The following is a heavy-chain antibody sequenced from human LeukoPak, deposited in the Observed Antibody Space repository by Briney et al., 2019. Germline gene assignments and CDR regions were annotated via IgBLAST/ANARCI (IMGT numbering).Heavy chain of an antibody. CDR2: INSDGSST. Sequence: GGSLRLSCAASGFTFSSYWMHWVRQAPGKGLVWVSRINSDGSSTSYADPVKGRFTISRDNAKNTLYLQMNSLRAEDTAVYYCASERPAIYNSSGYLYWGQGTLVTVSS. CDR1: GFTFSSYW. J-gene: IGHJ4*02. D-gene: IGHD3-22*01. CDR3: ASERPAIYNSSGYLY. V-gene: IGHV3-74*01.